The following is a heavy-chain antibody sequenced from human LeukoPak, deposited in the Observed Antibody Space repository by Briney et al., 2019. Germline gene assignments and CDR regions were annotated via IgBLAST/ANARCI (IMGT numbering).Heavy chain of an antibody. D-gene: IGHD3-10*01. CDR1: CGSISSYY. CDR3: ARHGSVRSPLGP. CDR2: IYATGST. J-gene: IGHJ5*02. V-gene: IGHV4-4*09. Sequence: SETLSLTCTVPCGSISSYYWSRIRQPPGKGPEWIGYIYATGSTNYNPSLKSRVTISVDTSKNQFSLNLRSVTAADTAVYYCARHGSVRSPLGPWGQGTLVTVSS.